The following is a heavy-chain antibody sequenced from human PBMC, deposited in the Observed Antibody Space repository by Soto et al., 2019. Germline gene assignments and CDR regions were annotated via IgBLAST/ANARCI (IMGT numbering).Heavy chain of an antibody. CDR2: IYYSGST. V-gene: IGHV4-59*08. J-gene: IGHJ4*02. CDR1: GGSISSYY. Sequence: QVQLQESGPGLVKPSETLSLTCTVSGGSISSYYWSWIRQPPGKGLEWIGYIYYSGSTNYNPSLNTRVTISVDTSKNQFSLKLSSVTAADPAVYYCAGHHDCWGQGTMVTVSS. CDR3: AGHHDC.